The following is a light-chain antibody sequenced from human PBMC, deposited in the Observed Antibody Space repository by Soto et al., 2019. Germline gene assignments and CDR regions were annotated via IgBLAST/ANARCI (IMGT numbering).Light chain of an antibody. CDR3: QQYGNSPSLT. CDR1: QSVSSSC. V-gene: IGKV3-20*01. CDR2: GAS. J-gene: IGKJ4*01. Sequence: EIVLTQSPGTLSLSPGERATLSCRASQSVSSSCLAWYQQKPGQAPRLLIYGASIRATGIPDRFSGSGSGTDFTLTISRLEPEDVAVYYCQQYGNSPSLTFGGGTNVEIK.